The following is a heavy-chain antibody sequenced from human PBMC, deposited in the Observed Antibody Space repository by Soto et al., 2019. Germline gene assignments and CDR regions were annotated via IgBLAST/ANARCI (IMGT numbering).Heavy chain of an antibody. CDR3: ATSDWFDP. Sequence: QVQLVESGGGVVQPGRSLRLSCAASGFTFSSYGMHWVRQAPGKGLEWVAVISYDGSNKYYADSVKGRFTISRDNSKNTLYLQMNSLRAEDTAVYYCATSDWFDPWGQGT. V-gene: IGHV3-30*03. CDR1: GFTFSSYG. J-gene: IGHJ5*02. CDR2: ISYDGSNK.